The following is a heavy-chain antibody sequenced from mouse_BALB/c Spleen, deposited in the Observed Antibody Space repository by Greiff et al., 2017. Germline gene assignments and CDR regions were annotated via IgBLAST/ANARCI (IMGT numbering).Heavy chain of an antibody. CDR3: ARSYGNYADFFAY. CDR1: GFTFSSYA. D-gene: IGHD2-1*01. J-gene: IGHJ3*01. CDR2: ISSGGST. V-gene: IGHV5-6-5*01. Sequence: EVQRVESGGGLVKPGGSLKLSCAASGFTFSSYAMSWVRQTPEKRLEWVASISSGGSTYYPDSVKGRFTISRDNARNILYLQMSSLRSEDTAMYYCARSYGNYADFFAYWGQGTLVTVSA.